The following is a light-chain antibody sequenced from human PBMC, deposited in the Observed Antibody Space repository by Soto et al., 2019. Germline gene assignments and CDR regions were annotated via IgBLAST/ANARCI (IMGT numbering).Light chain of an antibody. CDR1: QSVTNSY. Sequence: EIVLTLSPFTLSASPRERATLSCRSSQSVTNSYLAWYQQKPGQAPRLLIFGASTRAAGIPARFSGSGSGTEFTLTISSLQSEDFAVYYCQQDSNWPLTFGGGTKVDIK. CDR2: GAS. V-gene: IGKV3-15*01. J-gene: IGKJ4*01. CDR3: QQDSNWPLT.